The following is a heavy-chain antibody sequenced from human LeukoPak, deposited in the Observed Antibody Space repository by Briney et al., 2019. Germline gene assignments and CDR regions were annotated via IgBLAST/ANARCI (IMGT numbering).Heavy chain of an antibody. CDR2: IYYSGST. CDR3: ARMRAHYGSGSYSYFDL. V-gene: IGHV4-59*01. J-gene: IGHJ2*01. CDR1: GSSISSYY. D-gene: IGHD3-10*01. Sequence: SETLSLTCTVSGSSISSYYWSWIRQPPGRGLEWLAYIYYSGSTNYNPSLKSRVTISVDTSKNQFYLKLSSVTAADTAVYYCARMRAHYGSGSYSYFDLWRRGTLVTVSS.